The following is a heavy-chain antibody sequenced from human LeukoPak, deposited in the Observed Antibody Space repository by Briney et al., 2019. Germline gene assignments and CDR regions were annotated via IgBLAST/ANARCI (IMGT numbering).Heavy chain of an antibody. CDR1: GGSISSGNYY. Sequence: SETLSLTCTVSGGSISSGNYYWSWIRQPAGKGLEWIARIYTSGSSNYNPSLKSRVTISVDTSKKQFSLKLSSVTAGDTAVYYCARNIPARPQDYWGQGTLVTVSS. CDR2: IYTSGSS. J-gene: IGHJ4*02. V-gene: IGHV4-61*02. D-gene: IGHD6-6*01. CDR3: ARNIPARPQDY.